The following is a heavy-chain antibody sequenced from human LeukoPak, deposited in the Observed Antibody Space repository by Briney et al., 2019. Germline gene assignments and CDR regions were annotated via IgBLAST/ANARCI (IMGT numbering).Heavy chain of an antibody. CDR3: ARSHSVWTSFDY. CDR2: IYYSGST. CDR1: GGSISSYY. D-gene: IGHD3/OR15-3a*01. J-gene: IGHJ4*02. Sequence: PSETLSLTCTASGGSISSYYWSWIRQPPGKGLEWIGYIYYSGSTNYNPPLKSRVTISVDTSKNQFSLKLSSVTAADTAVYYCARSHSVWTSFDYWGQGTLVTVSS. V-gene: IGHV4-59*01.